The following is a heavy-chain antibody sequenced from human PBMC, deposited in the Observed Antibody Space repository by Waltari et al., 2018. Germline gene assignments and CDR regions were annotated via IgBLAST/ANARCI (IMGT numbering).Heavy chain of an antibody. CDR2: IKSDGSST. Sequence: EVQLVESGGGLVQPGGSLRLSCAASGFTFSSYWMHWVRQAPGKGLVWVSRIKSDGSSTTYADSVKGRFTISRDNAKNTLELQMNSLRAEDTAVYYCTRGGDSSNWYPGYFDYWGQGTLVTVSS. D-gene: IGHD6-13*01. CDR3: TRGGDSSNWYPGYFDY. CDR1: GFTFSSYW. V-gene: IGHV3-74*01. J-gene: IGHJ4*02.